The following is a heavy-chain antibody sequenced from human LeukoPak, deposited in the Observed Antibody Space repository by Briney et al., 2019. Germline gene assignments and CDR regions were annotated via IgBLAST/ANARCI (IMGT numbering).Heavy chain of an antibody. Sequence: ASVKVSCKASGYTFTSYYMHWVRQAPGQGLEWMGWISAYNGNTNYAQKLQGRVTMTTDTSTSTAYMELRSLRSDDTAVYYCARDFGPLTYFDYWGQGTLVTVSS. V-gene: IGHV1-18*04. CDR3: ARDFGPLTYFDY. CDR2: ISAYNGNT. J-gene: IGHJ4*02. CDR1: GYTFTSYY. D-gene: IGHD3-10*01.